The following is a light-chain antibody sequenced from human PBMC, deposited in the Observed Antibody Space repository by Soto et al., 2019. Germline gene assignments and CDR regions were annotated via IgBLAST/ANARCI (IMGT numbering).Light chain of an antibody. CDR1: SSDVGGYNF. CDR2: DVS. CDR3: CSYAGSSVL. V-gene: IGLV2-11*01. Sequence: QSALTQPRSVSGSPGQSVTISCTGSSSDVGGYNFVSWYQQHPGKAPKFMIYDVSKRPSGVPDRFSGSRSGNTASLTISGLHAEDEADYDCCSYAGSSVLFGGGTKVTVL. J-gene: IGLJ2*01.